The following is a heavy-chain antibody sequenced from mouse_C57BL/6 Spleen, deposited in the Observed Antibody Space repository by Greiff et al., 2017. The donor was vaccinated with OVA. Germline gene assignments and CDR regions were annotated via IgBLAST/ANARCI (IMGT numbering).Heavy chain of an antibody. D-gene: IGHD1-1*01. V-gene: IGHV1-47*01. Sequence: QVQLQQSGAELVKPGASVKMSCKASGYTFTTYPIEWMKQNHGKSLEWIGNFHPYNDDTKYNEKFKGKATLTVEKSSSTVYLELSRLTSDDSAVYYGARGYYGSSYGWYFDVWGTGTTVTVSS. CDR2: FHPYNDDT. CDR3: ARGYYGSSYGWYFDV. CDR1: GYTFTTYP. J-gene: IGHJ1*03.